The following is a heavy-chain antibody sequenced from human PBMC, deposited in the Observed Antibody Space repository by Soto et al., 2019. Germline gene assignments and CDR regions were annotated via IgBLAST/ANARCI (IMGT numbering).Heavy chain of an antibody. CDR1: GYTFTSYD. CDR3: AIGGGTVTTFSGYHYYGMDV. Sequence: ASVKVSCKASGYTFTSYDINWVRQATGQGLEWMGWMNPNSGNTGYAQKFQGRVTMTRNTSISTAYMELSSLRSEDTAVYYCAIGGGTVTTFSGYHYYGMDVWGQGTMVTVSS. J-gene: IGHJ6*02. CDR2: MNPNSGNT. D-gene: IGHD4-17*01. V-gene: IGHV1-8*01.